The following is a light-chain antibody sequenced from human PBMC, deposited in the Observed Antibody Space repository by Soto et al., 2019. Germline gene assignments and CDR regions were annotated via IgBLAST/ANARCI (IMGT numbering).Light chain of an antibody. V-gene: IGLV3-21*02. Sequence: SYELTQPPSVSVAPGQTARITCGGTNXGSKTVHWYQQKPGQAPVLVVYDDSDRPSGIPERFSGSNSGNTATLTISRVEAGDEADYFCQVWDSSSDHLYVFGTGTKLTVL. J-gene: IGLJ1*01. CDR1: NXGSKT. CDR3: QVWDSSSDHLYV. CDR2: DDS.